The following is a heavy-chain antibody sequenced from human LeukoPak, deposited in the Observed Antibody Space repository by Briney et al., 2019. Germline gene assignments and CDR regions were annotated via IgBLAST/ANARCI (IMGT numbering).Heavy chain of an antibody. CDR1: GGSFSDYY. CDR3: ARCGLPFFYYYMDV. V-gene: IGHV3-11*04. CDR2: ISSSGSPI. D-gene: IGHD2-21*01. Sequence: LSLTCAVYGGSFSDYYMSWIRQAPGKGLEWLSYISSSGSPIYYADSVKGRFTISRDNAKNSLYLQMNSLRAEDTAVYYCARCGLPFFYYYMDVWGKGTTVTVSS. J-gene: IGHJ6*03.